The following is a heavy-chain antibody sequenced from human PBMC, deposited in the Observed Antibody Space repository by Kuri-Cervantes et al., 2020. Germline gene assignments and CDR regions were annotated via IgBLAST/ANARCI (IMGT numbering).Heavy chain of an antibody. V-gene: IGHV3-30*01. CDR2: ISYDGSNK. D-gene: IGHD2-8*02. Sequence: GESLKISCAASGFTFSSYAMHWVRQAPGKGLEWVAVISYDGSNKYYADSVKGRFTISRDNSKNTLYLQMNSLRAEDTAVYYCARDWVVYAIGVNFDAFDIWGQGTMVTVSS. CDR3: ARDWVVYAIGVNFDAFDI. J-gene: IGHJ3*02. CDR1: GFTFSSYA.